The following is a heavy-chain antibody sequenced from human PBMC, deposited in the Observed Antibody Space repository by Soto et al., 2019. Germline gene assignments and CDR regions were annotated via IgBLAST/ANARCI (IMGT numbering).Heavy chain of an antibody. CDR3: ALGYCSSTSCSWPPCYFYGMDV. Sequence: QVQLVQSGAEVKKPGSSVKVSCKASGGTFSSYPISWVRQAPGQGLEWMGGSIPIFGTANYAQTFQGRVTITADESTSTAYLELGSLKSEDTAVYYCALGYCSSTSCSWPPCYFYGMDVWGQGTTVTVS. D-gene: IGHD2-2*01. J-gene: IGHJ6*02. CDR2: SIPIFGTA. CDR1: GGTFSSYP. V-gene: IGHV1-69*01.